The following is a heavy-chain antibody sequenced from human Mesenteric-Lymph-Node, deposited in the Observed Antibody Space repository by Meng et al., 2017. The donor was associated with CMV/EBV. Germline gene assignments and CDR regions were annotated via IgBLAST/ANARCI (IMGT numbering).Heavy chain of an antibody. Sequence: SETLSLTCTVSGGSISSSTYYWAWIRQPPGKGLEWIGYIYYSGSTNYNPSLKSRVTISVDASKNQFSLKLTSVTAADTAVYYCARDHGGNSGGFDYWGQGTLVTVSS. D-gene: IGHD4-23*01. CDR3: ARDHGGNSGGFDY. CDR2: IYYSGST. J-gene: IGHJ4*02. CDR1: GGSISSSTYY. V-gene: IGHV4-61*01.